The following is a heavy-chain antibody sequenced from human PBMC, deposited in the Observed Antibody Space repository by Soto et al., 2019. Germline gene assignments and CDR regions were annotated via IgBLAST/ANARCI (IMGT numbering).Heavy chain of an antibody. J-gene: IGHJ3*02. V-gene: IGHV3-21*01. D-gene: IGHD2-15*01. CDR2: ISSSSSYI. CDR3: ARDECSGGSCYGRGPDDAFDI. CDR1: GFTFSSYS. Sequence: GGSLRLSCAASGFTFSSYSMNWVRQAPGKGLEWVSSISSSSSYIYYADSVKGRFTISRDNAKNSLYLQMNSLRAEDTAVYYCARDECSGGSCYGRGPDDAFDIWGQGTMVTVSS.